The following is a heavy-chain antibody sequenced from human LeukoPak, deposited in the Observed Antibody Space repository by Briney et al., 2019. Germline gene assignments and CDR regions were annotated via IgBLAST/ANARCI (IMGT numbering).Heavy chain of an antibody. CDR1: GHFIRIGSY. D-gene: IGHD1-26*01. CDR3: ARGRGGSGDRVIFDI. V-gene: IGHV4-38-2*01. CDR2: IYHSGNT. Sequence: SETPSLICDVSGHFIRIGSYWGWIWQPPGKGLEWIGSIYHSGNTYYNSSLKSRLIISVDTSKNQISLKLSSVAAADTAIYYCARGRGGSGDRVIFDIWGQGTLVTISS. J-gene: IGHJ4*02.